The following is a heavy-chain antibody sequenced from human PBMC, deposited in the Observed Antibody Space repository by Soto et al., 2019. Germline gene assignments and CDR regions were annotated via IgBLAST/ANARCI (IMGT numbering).Heavy chain of an antibody. CDR1: GFICSSYD. D-gene: IGHD2-15*01. V-gene: IGHV3-23*01. CDR2: ILVGGST. Sequence: LSCAVSGFICSSYDMSWVRQAPGKGLEWVSTILVGGSTHYEDSVKGXXTISRDTSKNTVYLQMNSLTAGDTAVYYCAKAXXXGGGAFEIXXXGTMVTVSS. J-gene: IGHJ3*02. CDR3: AKAXXXGGGAFEI.